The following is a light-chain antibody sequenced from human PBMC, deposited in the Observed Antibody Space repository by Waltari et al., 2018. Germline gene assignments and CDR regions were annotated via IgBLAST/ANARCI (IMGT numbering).Light chain of an antibody. V-gene: IGKV1-33*01. Sequence: DIKMTQAPSSLSASVGDRVTITCKASQDINKNLNWFQQKPGKAPKVLIFDASSLRTGVPLRFSGSGSGTHFTFTISSLQPEDIATYYCQHYENLPLTFGGGTKVEIK. CDR1: QDINKN. CDR3: QHYENLPLT. J-gene: IGKJ4*01. CDR2: DAS.